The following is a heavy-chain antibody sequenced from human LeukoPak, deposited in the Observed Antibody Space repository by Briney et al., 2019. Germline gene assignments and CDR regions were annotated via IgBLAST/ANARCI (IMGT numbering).Heavy chain of an antibody. CDR3: AREKPYCTNGVCYPYYFDY. J-gene: IGHJ4*02. CDR2: IYYSGST. D-gene: IGHD2-8*01. V-gene: IGHV4-59*01. CDR1: GGSISSYY. Sequence: SETLSLTCTVSGGSISSYYWSWIRQPPGKGLEWIGYIYYSGSTNYNPSLKSRVTISVDTSKNQFSLKLSSVTAADTAVYYCAREKPYCTNGVCYPYYFDYWGQGTLVTASS.